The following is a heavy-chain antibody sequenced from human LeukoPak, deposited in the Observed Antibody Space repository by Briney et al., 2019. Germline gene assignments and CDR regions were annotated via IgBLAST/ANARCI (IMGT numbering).Heavy chain of an antibody. V-gene: IGHV3-74*01. CDR1: GFTFTTSW. J-gene: IGHJ4*02. D-gene: IGHD6-13*01. CDR3: ARHPTYSSTWFGLDY. CDR2: IESDGTST. Sequence: EAGGSLRLSCAASGFTFTTSWMHWFRHAPGKGLVWVSRIESDGTSTTYADSVKGRFTISRDNAKNTLYLQMNSLRAEDTAVYYCARHPTYSSTWFGLDYWGQGTLVTVSS.